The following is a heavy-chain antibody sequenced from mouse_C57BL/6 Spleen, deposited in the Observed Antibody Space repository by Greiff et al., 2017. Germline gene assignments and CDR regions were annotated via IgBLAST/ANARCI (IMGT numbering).Heavy chain of an antibody. CDR3: AREEKIYGSSYDWYFDV. J-gene: IGHJ1*03. CDR2: IYPGSGNT. D-gene: IGHD1-1*01. Sequence: QVQLQQSGAELVRPGASVKLSCKASGYTFTDYYINWVKQRPGQGLEWIARIYPGSGNTYYNEKFKGKATLTAEKSSSTAYMQLSSLTSEDSAVYFCAREEKIYGSSYDWYFDVWGTGTTVTVSS. CDR1: GYTFTDYY. V-gene: IGHV1-76*01.